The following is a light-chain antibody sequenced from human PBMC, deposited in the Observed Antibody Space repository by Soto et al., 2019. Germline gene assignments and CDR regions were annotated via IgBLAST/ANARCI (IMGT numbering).Light chain of an antibody. CDR2: GAS. J-gene: IGKJ1*01. V-gene: IGKV3-20*02. Sequence: EIVLTQSPATLSSFPGDRVTLSCRASQYINTRLAWYQHRPGQAPRLLIYGASSRATGIPDRFSGSGSGTDFTLTISRLEPEDFATYYCLQDYNYPWAFGQGTKVDIK. CDR3: LQDYNYPWA. CDR1: QYINTR.